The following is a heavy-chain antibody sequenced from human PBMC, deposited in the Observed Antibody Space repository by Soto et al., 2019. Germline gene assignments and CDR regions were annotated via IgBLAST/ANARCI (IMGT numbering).Heavy chain of an antibody. V-gene: IGHV4-34*01. D-gene: IGHD7-27*01. CDR2: INHSGST. CDR3: ARGPSRLLTGDSSA. Sequence: QVQLQQWGAGLLKPSETLSLTCAVYGGSFIGYYWSGIRQPPVKGLEWIGEINHSGSTNYNPSLKGLVTVSVDTSKSQFSLYLSSVTAADTAVYYCARGPSRLLTGDSSAWGQGTLVTVSS. J-gene: IGHJ5*02. CDR1: GGSFIGYY.